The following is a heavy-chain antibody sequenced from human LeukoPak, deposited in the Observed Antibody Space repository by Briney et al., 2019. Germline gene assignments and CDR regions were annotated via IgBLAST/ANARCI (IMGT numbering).Heavy chain of an antibody. Sequence: GGSLRLSCAASGFTVSSNYMNWVRQAPGKGLEWVSVIYSGGSTYCADSVKGRFTISRDNSKNTLYLQMNSLRAEDTAVYYCAKGCGGYCTNGVRYMDVWGRGTTVTVSS. CDR3: AKGCGGYCTNGVRYMDV. D-gene: IGHD2-8*01. CDR2: IYSGGST. CDR1: GFTVSSNY. J-gene: IGHJ6*03. V-gene: IGHV3-53*01.